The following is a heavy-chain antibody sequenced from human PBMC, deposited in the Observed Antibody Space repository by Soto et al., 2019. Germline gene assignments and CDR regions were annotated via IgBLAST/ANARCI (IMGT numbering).Heavy chain of an antibody. D-gene: IGHD4-17*01. J-gene: IGHJ6*02. CDR1: RFMFSSYW. Sequence: PGGSLRLSCAASRFMFSSYWMHWVRQAPGKGLVWVSRINSDGGTTTYADSVKGRFTISRDNAKNSLYLQMNSLRVEDTAVYYCAVPGDYYYYYGMDVWGQGTTVTVSS. CDR2: INSDGGTT. CDR3: AVPGDYYYYYGMDV. V-gene: IGHV3-74*01.